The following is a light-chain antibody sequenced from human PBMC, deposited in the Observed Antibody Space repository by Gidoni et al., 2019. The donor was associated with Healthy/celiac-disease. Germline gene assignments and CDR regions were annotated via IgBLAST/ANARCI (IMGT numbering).Light chain of an antibody. CDR2: DNS. CDR1: SSNIGAGYD. CDR3: QAYDSSLSGWV. Sequence: VTISCTGSSSNIGAGYDVHWYQQLPGTAPKLLIYDNSNRPSGVPDRFSGSKSGTSASLAITGLQAEDEADYYCQAYDSSLSGWVFGGGTKLTVL. J-gene: IGLJ3*02. V-gene: IGLV1-40*01.